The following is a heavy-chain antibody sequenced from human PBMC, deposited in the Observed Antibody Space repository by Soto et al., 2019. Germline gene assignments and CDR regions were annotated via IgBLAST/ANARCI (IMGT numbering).Heavy chain of an antibody. J-gene: IGHJ4*02. CDR3: TREDILGARSFDY. D-gene: IGHD1-26*01. CDR2: ISSGSKTI. CDR1: GFNFTNAW. Sequence: GGSLRLSCSASGFNFTNAWMNWVRQAPGKGLEWISYISSGSKTIYYADSVKGRFTVSRDNAKNSQYLQMNSLRDEDTAVYYCTREDILGARSFDYWGQGTLVTVSS. V-gene: IGHV3-48*02.